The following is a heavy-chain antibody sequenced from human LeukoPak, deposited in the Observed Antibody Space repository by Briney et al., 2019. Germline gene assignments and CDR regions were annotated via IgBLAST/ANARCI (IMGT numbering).Heavy chain of an antibody. CDR3: VRGQGAAAGPAFDY. Sequence: GGSLRLSCAASGFTVSSTYRSWVRQAPGKGLEWVSVIYSGGSTYYADSVKGRFTISRDNSKNTLYLQMNSLRAEDTAVYYCVRGQGAAAGPAFDYWGQGTLVTVSS. CDR2: IYSGGST. J-gene: IGHJ4*02. CDR1: GFTVSSTY. V-gene: IGHV3-53*01. D-gene: IGHD6-13*01.